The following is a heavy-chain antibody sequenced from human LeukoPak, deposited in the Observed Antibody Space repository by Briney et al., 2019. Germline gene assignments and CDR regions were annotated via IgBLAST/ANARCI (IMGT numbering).Heavy chain of an antibody. CDR2: IYYSGRT. V-gene: IGHV4-59*01. J-gene: IGHJ5*02. CDR1: GGSISSYY. D-gene: IGHD3-3*01. Sequence: SETLSLTCTISGGSISSYYWSWIRQPPGKGLEWIGYIYYSGRTNYNPSLKSRITILVDTSKNQFSLKLSSVTAADTAVYYCARAETQYYDFWSGYHNWFDPWGQGTLVTVSS. CDR3: ARAETQYYDFWSGYHNWFDP.